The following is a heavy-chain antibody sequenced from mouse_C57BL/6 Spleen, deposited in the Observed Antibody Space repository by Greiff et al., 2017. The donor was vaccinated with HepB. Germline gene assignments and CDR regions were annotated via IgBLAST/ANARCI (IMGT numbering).Heavy chain of an antibody. Sequence: EVQLQQSGAELVRPGASVKLSCTASGFNIKDYYMHWVKQRPEQGLEWIGRIDPEDGDTEYAPKFQGKATMTADTSSNTAYLQLSSLTSEDTAVYYCTTVGTTVKGDYFDYWGQSTTLTVSS. CDR1: GFNIKDYY. CDR2: IDPEDGDT. V-gene: IGHV14-1*01. D-gene: IGHD1-1*01. CDR3: TTVGTTVKGDYFDY. J-gene: IGHJ2*01.